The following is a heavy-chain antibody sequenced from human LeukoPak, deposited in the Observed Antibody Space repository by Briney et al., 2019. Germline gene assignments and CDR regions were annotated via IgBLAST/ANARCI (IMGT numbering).Heavy chain of an antibody. V-gene: IGHV4-39*02. CDR1: GDSISRSTYY. Sequence: SETLSLSCTVSGDSISRSTYYWAWIRQPPGKGLEWIGSVYYGRSPYFNPSLESRDTISVDTSKNHFSLRMSSVTAADTAVYYCARSSGTGTFSYWGQGTLVTVSS. D-gene: IGHD6-25*01. CDR2: VYYGRSP. J-gene: IGHJ4*02. CDR3: ARSSGTGTFSY.